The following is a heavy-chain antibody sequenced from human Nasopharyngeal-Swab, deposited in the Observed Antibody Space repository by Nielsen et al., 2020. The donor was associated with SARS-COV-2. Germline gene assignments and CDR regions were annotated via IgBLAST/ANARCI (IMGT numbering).Heavy chain of an antibody. D-gene: IGHD3-22*01. Sequence: ASVKVSCKASRYTFTSYAMHWVRQAPGQRLEWMGWINAGNGNTKHSQKFQGRVTITRDTSASTAYMELSSLRSEDTAVYYCARSTYYYDSSGYSFDYWGQGTLVTVSS. J-gene: IGHJ4*02. CDR1: RYTFTSYA. V-gene: IGHV1-3*01. CDR3: ARSTYYYDSSGYSFDY. CDR2: INAGNGNT.